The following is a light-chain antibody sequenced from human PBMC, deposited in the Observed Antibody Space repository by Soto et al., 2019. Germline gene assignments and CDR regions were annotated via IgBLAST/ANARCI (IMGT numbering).Light chain of an antibody. CDR1: HSVNSH. J-gene: IGKJ5*01. CDR2: GAS. V-gene: IGKV3-15*01. CDR3: QQYKNWPL. Sequence: MRMTQSPATLPVSPGERVTLSCRTSHSVNSHVAWYQQKPGQAPRLLLYGASTRATGIPVRFSGSGFGTEFTLTISSLQSEDFAVYYCQQYKNWPLFGQGTRLAIK.